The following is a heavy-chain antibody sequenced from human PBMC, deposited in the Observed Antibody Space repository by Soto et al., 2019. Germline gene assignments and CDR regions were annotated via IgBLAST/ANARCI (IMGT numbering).Heavy chain of an antibody. CDR2: ISSSSALI. V-gene: IGHV3-21*01. J-gene: IGHJ3*02. CDR3: ARSSHEGEGFDI. CDR1: GFSFSTFT. Sequence: GGSLRLSCAASGFSFSTFTMNWVRQAPGRGLEWVSSISSSSALIYYADSVKGRFTISRDNAKNSLYLLLNSLRVEDTAVYYCARSSHEGEGFDIWGLGTMVTVSS. D-gene: IGHD2-21*01.